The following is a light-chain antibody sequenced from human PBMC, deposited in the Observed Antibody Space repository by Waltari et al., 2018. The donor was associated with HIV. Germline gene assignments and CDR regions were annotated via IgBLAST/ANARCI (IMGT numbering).Light chain of an antibody. V-gene: IGLV3-25*03. CDR2: TDT. Sequence: SYELTQPPSVSVSPGQTARITCSGDALPKQNAYWYQQRPGQAPVLLIDTDTERPSGLPERFSCSSSGTTATLTIIGVQAQDEADYHCQSADSNASLWVFGGGTKLTVL. CDR3: QSADSNASLWV. CDR1: ALPKQN. J-gene: IGLJ3*02.